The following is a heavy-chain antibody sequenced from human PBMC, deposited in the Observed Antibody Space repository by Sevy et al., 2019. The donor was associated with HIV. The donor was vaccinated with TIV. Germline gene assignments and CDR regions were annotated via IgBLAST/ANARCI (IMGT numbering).Heavy chain of an antibody. V-gene: IGHV3-49*03. CDR1: GFTFGDYA. CDR3: TREGTASAPRNYYGMDV. D-gene: IGHD1-1*01. Sequence: GGSLRLSCTASGFTFGDYAMSWFRQAPGKGLEWVGFIRSKAYGGTTEYAASVKGRFTISSDDSKSIAYLQMNSLKTEDTAVYYCTREGTASAPRNYYGMDVWGQGTTVTVSS. CDR2: IRSKAYGGTT. J-gene: IGHJ6*02.